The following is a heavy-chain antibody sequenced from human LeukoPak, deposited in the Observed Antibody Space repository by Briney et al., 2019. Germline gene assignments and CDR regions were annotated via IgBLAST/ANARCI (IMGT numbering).Heavy chain of an antibody. Sequence: PSETLSLTCAVYGGSFSGYYWSWIRQPPGKGLEWIGEINDSGSTNHNPSLKSRVTISVDTSRNQLSLKLNSMTAADTAVYYCARGGEGYHFGSASQGYWGQGTLVAVSS. D-gene: IGHD3-10*01. CDR2: INDSGST. V-gene: IGHV4-34*01. CDR1: GGSFSGYY. J-gene: IGHJ4*02. CDR3: ARGGEGYHFGSASQGY.